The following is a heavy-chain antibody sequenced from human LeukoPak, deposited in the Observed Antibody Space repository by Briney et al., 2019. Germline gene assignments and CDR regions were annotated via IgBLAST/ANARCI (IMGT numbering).Heavy chain of an antibody. CDR2: IYTSGST. CDR3: ARQKCTSASCLTKNAFDI. Sequence: SETLSLTCTVSGSISGYYWSWIRQPPGKGLEWIGYIYTSGSTNYNPSLESRVTISVDTSKNQFSLDLSSVTAADTAVYYCARQKCTSASCLTKNAFDIWGQGQWSPSLQ. CDR1: GSISGYY. J-gene: IGHJ3*02. D-gene: IGHD2-2*01. V-gene: IGHV4-4*09.